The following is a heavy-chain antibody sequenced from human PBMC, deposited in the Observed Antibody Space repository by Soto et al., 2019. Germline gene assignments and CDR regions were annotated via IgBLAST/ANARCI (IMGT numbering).Heavy chain of an antibody. D-gene: IGHD1-20*01. CDR1: GGTFSSYA. CDR2: IIPIFGTA. CDR3: ARTDITGTDALDI. Sequence: GASVKVSCKASGGTFSSYAISWVRQAPGQGLEWMGGIIPIFGTANYAQKFQGRVTITADESTSTAYMELSSLRSDDTAVYYCARTDITGTDALDIWGQGTMVTVSS. V-gene: IGHV1-69*13. J-gene: IGHJ3*02.